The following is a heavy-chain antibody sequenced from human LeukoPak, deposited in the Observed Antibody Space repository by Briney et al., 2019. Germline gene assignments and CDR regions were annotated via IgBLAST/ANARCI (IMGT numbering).Heavy chain of an antibody. D-gene: IGHD3-16*01. CDR1: GGSISSYY. CDR2: IYSGGST. CDR3: ASPRRLIAFDI. V-gene: IGHV3-53*01. J-gene: IGHJ3*02. Sequence: ETLSLTCTVSGGSISSYYWSWVRQAPGKGLEWVSVIYSGGSTYYADSVKGRFTISRDNSKNTLYLQMNSLRAEDTAVYYCASPRRLIAFDIWGQGTMVTVSS.